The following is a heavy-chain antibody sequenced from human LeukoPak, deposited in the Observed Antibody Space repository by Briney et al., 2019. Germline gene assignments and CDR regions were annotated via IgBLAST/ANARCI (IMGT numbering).Heavy chain of an antibody. D-gene: IGHD2-15*01. Sequence: PGGSLRLSCSASGFTFSSYPIHWVRQAPGKGLEYVSVISNNGGSTFYADSVKGRFTISRDNSKNTLFLQMSGLRAGDTAVYYCVKGGPSTRTFDYWGQGTLVTVSS. CDR3: VKGGPSTRTFDY. V-gene: IGHV3-64D*09. J-gene: IGHJ4*02. CDR2: ISNNGGST. CDR1: GFTFSSYP.